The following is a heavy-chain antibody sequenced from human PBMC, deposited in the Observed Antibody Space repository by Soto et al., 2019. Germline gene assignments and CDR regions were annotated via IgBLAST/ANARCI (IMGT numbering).Heavy chain of an antibody. V-gene: IGHV3-30-3*01. CDR3: ARDQRFCSSTSCYFYYYYYGMDV. CDR1: VFTFSSYA. Sequence: PGGSRRLCCSASVFTFSSYAMHWVRQAPGNWLEWGAVISYYGSNKYYADSVKGRFTISRDNSKNTLYLQMNSLRAEDTAVYYCARDQRFCSSTSCYFYYYYYGMDVWGQGTTVTVSS. CDR2: ISYYGSNK. J-gene: IGHJ6*02. D-gene: IGHD2-2*01.